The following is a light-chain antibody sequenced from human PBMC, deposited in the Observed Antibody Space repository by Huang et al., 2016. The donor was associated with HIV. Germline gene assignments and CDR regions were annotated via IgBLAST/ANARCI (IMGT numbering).Light chain of an antibody. CDR2: GAS. Sequence: EIVMTQSPATLSVSSVGRATLSCRASQCVSTNLAWYQQKPGQAPRLLIYGASTRATGIPARFRGSGSGTEFTLTISDLQSEDFAVYYCHQYNDWPITFGPGTKVDIK. CDR1: QCVSTN. J-gene: IGKJ3*01. CDR3: HQYNDWPIT. V-gene: IGKV3-15*01.